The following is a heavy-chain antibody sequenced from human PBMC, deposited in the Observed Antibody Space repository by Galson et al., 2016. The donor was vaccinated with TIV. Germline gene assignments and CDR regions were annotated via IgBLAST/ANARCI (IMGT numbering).Heavy chain of an antibody. Sequence: SVKVSCKASGYTFGNYGISWMRQAPGQGLEWVGRISASNGDTNYARKFQGRITMTKDTFTSTVFMELRSLRSEDTAVFYCARESDCSSGTCYSRAFDDWGQGTPVTVSS. CDR1: GYTFGNYG. CDR2: ISASNGDT. J-gene: IGHJ4*02. CDR3: ARESDCSSGTCYSRAFDD. D-gene: IGHD2-2*02. V-gene: IGHV1-18*04.